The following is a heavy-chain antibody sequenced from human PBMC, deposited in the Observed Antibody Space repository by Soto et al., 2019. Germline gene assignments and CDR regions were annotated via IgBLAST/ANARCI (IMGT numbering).Heavy chain of an antibody. J-gene: IGHJ4*02. V-gene: IGHV3-23*01. CDR2: ISGSGGST. Sequence: PGGSLRLSCAASGFIFSGSAMHWVRQAPGKGLEWVSAISGSGGSTYYADSVKGRFTISRDNSKNTLYLQMNSLRAEDTAVYYRAKDRAHRVEPFDYWGQGTLVTVSS. CDR1: GFIFSGSA. CDR3: AKDRAHRVEPFDY. D-gene: IGHD1-1*01.